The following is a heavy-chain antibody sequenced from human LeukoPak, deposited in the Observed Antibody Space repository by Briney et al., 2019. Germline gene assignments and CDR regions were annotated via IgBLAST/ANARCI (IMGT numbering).Heavy chain of an antibody. V-gene: IGHV3-23*01. CDR3: AKRDSSSWADY. CDR1: GFTFANAW. J-gene: IGHJ4*02. D-gene: IGHD6-13*01. Sequence: GGSLRLSCAASGFTFANAWMSWVRQAPGKGLEWVSAISGSGGSTYYADSVKGRFTISRDNSKNTLYLQMNSLRAEDTAVYYCAKRDSSSWADYWGQGTLVTVSS. CDR2: ISGSGGST.